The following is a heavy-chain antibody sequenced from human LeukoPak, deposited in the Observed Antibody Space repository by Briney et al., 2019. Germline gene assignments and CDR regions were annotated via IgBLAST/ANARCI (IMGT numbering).Heavy chain of an antibody. J-gene: IGHJ5*02. D-gene: IGHD6-19*01. CDR3: ARGQGSSGWYWFDP. CDR2: ISAYNGNT. Sequence: ASVKVSCKASGYTFTSYGISWVRQAPGQGFEWMGWISAYNGNTNYAQKLQGRVTMTTDTSTSTAYMEMRSLRSDDTAVYYCARGQGSSGWYWFDPWGQGTLVTVSS. CDR1: GYTFTSYG. V-gene: IGHV1-18*01.